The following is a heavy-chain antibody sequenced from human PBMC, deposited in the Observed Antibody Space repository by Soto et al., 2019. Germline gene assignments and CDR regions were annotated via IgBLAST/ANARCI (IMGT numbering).Heavy chain of an antibody. CDR3: ARLKQLVFMDV. CDR1: GYTFPNYG. CDR2: ISANDGNT. Sequence: QVQLVQSGAEVRKPGASVKVSCKASGYTFPNYGIIWVRQAPGQGLEWMAWISANDGNTKYAQKFQDRVTMTTDTCTPTAYMELRSLRSDDTAVYYCARLKQLVFMDVWGQGTTVTVSS. V-gene: IGHV1-18*01. J-gene: IGHJ6*02. D-gene: IGHD6-13*01.